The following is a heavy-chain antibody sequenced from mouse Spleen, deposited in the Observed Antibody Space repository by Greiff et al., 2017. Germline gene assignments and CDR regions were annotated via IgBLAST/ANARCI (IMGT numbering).Heavy chain of an antibody. Sequence: VQLQQSGAELVKPGASVKISCKASGYAFSSYWMNWVKQRPGKGLEWIGQIYPGDGDTNYNGKFKGKATLTADKSSSTAYMQLSSLTSEDSAVYFCARSYYSYGFDYWGQGTTLTVSS. J-gene: IGHJ2*01. CDR2: IYPGDGDT. CDR3: ARSYYSYGFDY. CDR1: GYAFSSYW. D-gene: IGHD2-12*01. V-gene: IGHV1-80*01.